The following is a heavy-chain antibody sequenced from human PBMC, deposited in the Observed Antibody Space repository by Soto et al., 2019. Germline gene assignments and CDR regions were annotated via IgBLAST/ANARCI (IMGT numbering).Heavy chain of an antibody. J-gene: IGHJ4*02. V-gene: IGHV3-23*01. CDR1: GFTFSLCA. D-gene: IGHD2-21*01. CDR2: IRGSGGDT. Sequence: PGGSLRLSCAASGFTFSLCAMSWVRQAPGKGLEWVSSIRGSGGDTYYADSVKGRFTISRDNSKKTLYLQMNSLRVEDTAVYYWAKEHINCYCYFDFWGQGTLVTVS. CDR3: AKEHINCYCYFDF.